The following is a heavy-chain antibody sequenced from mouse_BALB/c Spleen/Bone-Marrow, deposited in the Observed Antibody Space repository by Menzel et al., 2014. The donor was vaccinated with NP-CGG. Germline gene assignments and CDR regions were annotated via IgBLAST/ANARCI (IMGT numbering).Heavy chain of an antibody. CDR2: ISSGSSTI. Sequence: EVQVVESGGGLVQPGGSRKLSCAASGFTFSSFGMHWVRQAPEKGLEWVAYISSGSSTIYYADTVKGRFTISRDNPKNTLFLQMTSLRYEDTAMYYCARWGYYYAMDYWGQGTSVTVSS. J-gene: IGHJ4*01. CDR1: GFTFSSFG. CDR3: ARWGYYYAMDY. V-gene: IGHV5-17*02.